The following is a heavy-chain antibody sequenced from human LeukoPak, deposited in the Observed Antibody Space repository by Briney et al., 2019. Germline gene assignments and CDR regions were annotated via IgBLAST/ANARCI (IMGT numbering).Heavy chain of an antibody. Sequence: GGSLRLSCAASGFTVADYAMHWVRQAPGKGLEWVALISWEGQTTYYADSVRGRFTISRDNSKNSLYLQMNSLRTEDTAFYYCTRDTDYGSATNYFDSWGQGILVSVSS. D-gene: IGHD3-10*01. CDR1: GFTVADYA. CDR3: TRDTDYGSATNYFDS. V-gene: IGHV3-43*01. J-gene: IGHJ4*02. CDR2: ISWEGQTT.